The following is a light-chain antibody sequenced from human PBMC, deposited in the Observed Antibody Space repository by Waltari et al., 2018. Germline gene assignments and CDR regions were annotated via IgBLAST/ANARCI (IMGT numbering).Light chain of an antibody. CDR2: VDR. CDR3: QVWDSITVV. Sequence: SYILPQPPSVSVAPGQTARVTCGGNNIGTKSVHWYQHQPGQAPVPVVSVDRDRPSGIPERFSVSTSGNTATLTISRVEVEDEADYYCQVWDSITVVFGGGTKLIVL. CDR1: NIGTKS. J-gene: IGLJ2*01. V-gene: IGLV3-21*02.